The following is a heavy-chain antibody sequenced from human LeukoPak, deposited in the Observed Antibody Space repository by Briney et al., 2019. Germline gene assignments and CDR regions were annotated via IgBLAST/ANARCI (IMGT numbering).Heavy chain of an antibody. V-gene: IGHV4-34*01. CDR2: INHSGST. CDR1: GGSFSGYY. CDR3: APPSAGD. D-gene: IGHD3-10*01. J-gene: IGHJ4*02. Sequence: KPSETLSLTCAVYGGSFSGYYWSWIRQPPGKGLEWIGEINHSGSTNYNPPLKSRVTISVDTSKNQFSLKLGSVTAADTAVYYCAPPSAGDWGQGTLVTVSS.